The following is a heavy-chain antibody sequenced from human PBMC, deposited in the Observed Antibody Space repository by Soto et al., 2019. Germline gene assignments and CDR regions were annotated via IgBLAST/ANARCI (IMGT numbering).Heavy chain of an antibody. CDR3: AQGGGVRLGGPDFQDIQFES. Sequence: DVLLVESGGGLVQPGGSLRLTCEVSGFSLDDYAMHWVRQAPGKGLEWVSGISGNGEDLDYAAPVRGRFAISKERAGNSLFLQMNSLRVEDSAFYYCAQGGGVRLGGPDFQDIQFESWGQGARVTVSS. CDR1: GFSLDDYA. J-gene: IGHJ4*02. V-gene: IGHV3-9*01. CDR2: ISGNGEDL. D-gene: IGHD3-16*01.